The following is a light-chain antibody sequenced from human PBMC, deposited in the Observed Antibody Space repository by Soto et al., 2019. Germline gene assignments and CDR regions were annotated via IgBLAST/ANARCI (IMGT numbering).Light chain of an antibody. CDR2: GAS. V-gene: IGKV3-20*01. CDR3: QQYGSSLFT. CDR1: QSVSSSY. Sequence: EMVLTQSPGTLSLSPGERATLSCRASQSVSSSYLAWYQQKPGEAPRLLIYGASSRATGIPDRFSGSKSGTNFTLTISTLEPEYFAVYYCQQYGSSLFTVGGGTKVEIK. J-gene: IGKJ4*01.